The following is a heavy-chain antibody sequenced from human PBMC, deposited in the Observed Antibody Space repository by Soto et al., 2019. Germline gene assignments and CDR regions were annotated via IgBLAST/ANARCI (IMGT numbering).Heavy chain of an antibody. D-gene: IGHD3-22*01. CDR3: ASSLYYYDSSGYPLTFDY. Sequence: GGSLRLSCAASGFTFSSYGMHWVRQAPGKGLEWVAVIWYDGSNKYYADSVKGRFTISRDNSKNTLYLQMNSLRAEDTAVYYCASSLYYYDSSGYPLTFDYWGQGTLVTVSS. J-gene: IGHJ4*02. CDR1: GFTFSSYG. V-gene: IGHV3-33*01. CDR2: IWYDGSNK.